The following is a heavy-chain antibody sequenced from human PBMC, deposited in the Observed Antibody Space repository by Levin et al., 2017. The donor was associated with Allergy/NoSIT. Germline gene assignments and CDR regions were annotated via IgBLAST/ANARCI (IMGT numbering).Heavy chain of an antibody. CDR3: ARGPMYYHDSNSYSFKWYFDL. Sequence: PGGSLRLSCTVSGFTFSSSAMSWVRQAPGKGLDWVSSLSSSSANTYYADSVKGRFTISRDNSKNTLYLQMNSLRAEDTAVYYCARGPMYYHDSNSYSFKWYFDLWGRGTLVTVSS. CDR1: GFTFSSSA. CDR2: LSSSSANT. V-gene: IGHV3-23*01. J-gene: IGHJ2*01. D-gene: IGHD3-22*01.